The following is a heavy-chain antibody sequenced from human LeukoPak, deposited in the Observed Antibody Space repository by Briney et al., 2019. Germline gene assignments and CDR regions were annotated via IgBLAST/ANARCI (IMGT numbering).Heavy chain of an antibody. CDR3: ASLQTDPTIVNGF. CDR2: IIPIFGTA. Sequence: ASVKVSCKASGGTFSSYAISWVRQAPGQGLEWMGRIIPIFGTANYAQKFQGRVTITTDESTSTAYMELSSLRSEDTAVYYCASLQTDPTIVNGFWGQGTLVTVSS. CDR1: GGTFSSYA. J-gene: IGHJ4*02. V-gene: IGHV1-69*05. D-gene: IGHD5-24*01.